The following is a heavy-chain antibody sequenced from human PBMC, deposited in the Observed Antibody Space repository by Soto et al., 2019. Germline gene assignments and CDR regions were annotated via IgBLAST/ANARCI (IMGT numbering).Heavy chain of an antibody. CDR1: GYTFTRYY. CDR2: INPSGGST. V-gene: IGHV1-46*01. J-gene: IGHJ6*02. CDR3: AREGRAGYNSSGMDV. D-gene: IGHD5-12*01. Sequence: ASVKVSCKASGYTFTRYYMHWVRQAPGQGLEWMGIINPSGGSTSYAQKFQGRVTMTRDTSTSTVYMELSSLRSEDTAVYYCAREGRAGYNSSGMDVWGHGARVTVSS.